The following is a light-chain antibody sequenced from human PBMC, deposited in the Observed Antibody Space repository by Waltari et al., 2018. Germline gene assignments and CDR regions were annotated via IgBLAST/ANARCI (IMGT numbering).Light chain of an antibody. CDR1: LSVKDT. Sequence: ERVLTQSPATLSVSPGDRVTLYCSASLSVKDTLAWYQQKPGQPPRLRSYGASTRATGIPARFSGSGSGSEYSLTISSLQSEDFAVYYCQQCDHWPLTFGGGTRVEIK. V-gene: IGKV3-15*01. J-gene: IGKJ4*01. CDR2: GAS. CDR3: QQCDHWPLT.